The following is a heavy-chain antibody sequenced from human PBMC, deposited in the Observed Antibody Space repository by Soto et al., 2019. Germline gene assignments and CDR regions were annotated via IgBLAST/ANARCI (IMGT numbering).Heavy chain of an antibody. D-gene: IGHD6-19*01. CDR1: GGSISSSSYY. Sequence: HSETLSLTCTVSGGSISSSSYYWGWIRQPPGKGLEWIGSTHYSGSTYYNPSLKSRVTISVDTSKNQFSLKLSSVTAADTAVYYCARRGGSGWYNWFDPWGQGTLVTVSS. V-gene: IGHV4-39*01. CDR3: ARRGGSGWYNWFDP. CDR2: THYSGST. J-gene: IGHJ5*02.